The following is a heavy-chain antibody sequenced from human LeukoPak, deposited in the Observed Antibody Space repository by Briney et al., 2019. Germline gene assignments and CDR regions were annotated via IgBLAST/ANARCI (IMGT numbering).Heavy chain of an antibody. CDR3: ARAWEGLYGSGSCPFDY. CDR2: IYYSGST. V-gene: IGHV4-31*03. J-gene: IGHJ4*02. D-gene: IGHD3-10*01. CDR1: GGSISSGGYY. Sequence: SQTLSLTCTVSGGSISSGGYYWSWIRQHPGKGLEWIGYIYYSGSTYYNPSLKSRVTISVDTSKNQFSLKLSSVTAADTAVYYCARAWEGLYGSGSCPFDYWGQGTVVTVSS.